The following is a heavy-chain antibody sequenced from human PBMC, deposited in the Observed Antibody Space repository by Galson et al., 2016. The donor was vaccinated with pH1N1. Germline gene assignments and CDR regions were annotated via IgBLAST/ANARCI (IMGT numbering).Heavy chain of an antibody. V-gene: IGHV5-51*01. CDR2: IYLGGSLI. CDR3: ARQNDYGDYRGDAFDI. D-gene: IGHD4-17*01. Sequence: QSGAEVKKPGESLKISCKGSGYRFSSSWIGWVRQMPGKGLEWMGIIYLGGSLIRYRPSFQGQVTISADKSVNIVYLEWGSLKASDTAMYYCARQNDYGDYRGDAFDIWGQGTRVTVSS. CDR1: GYRFSSSW. J-gene: IGHJ3*02.